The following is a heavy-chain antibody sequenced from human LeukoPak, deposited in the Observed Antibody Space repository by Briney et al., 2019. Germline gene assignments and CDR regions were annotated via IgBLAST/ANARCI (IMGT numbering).Heavy chain of an antibody. CDR3: ARGGGYDFPFDY. J-gene: IGHJ4*02. D-gene: IGHD5-12*01. CDR1: GFTFSSYG. Sequence: GGSLRLSCAASGFTFSSYGMHWVRQAPGKGLEWVAFIRYDGSNKYYADSVKGRFTISRDNAKNSLYLQMNSLRAEDTAVYYCARGGGYDFPFDYWGQGTLVTVSS. V-gene: IGHV3-30*02. CDR2: IRYDGSNK.